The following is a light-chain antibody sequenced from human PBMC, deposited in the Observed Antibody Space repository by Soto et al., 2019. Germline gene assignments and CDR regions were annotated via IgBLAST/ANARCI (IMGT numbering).Light chain of an antibody. V-gene: IGLV2-23*02. CDR1: SSDVGSYNL. J-gene: IGLJ1*01. CDR3: CSYAGSSTLLYV. CDR2: EVS. Sequence: QSVLTQPASGSGSHLQSITISCTGTSSDVGSYNLVSWYQQHPGKAPKLMIYEVSKRPSGVSNRFSGSKSGNTASLTISGLQAEDEADYYCCSYAGSSTLLYVFGTGTKSPS.